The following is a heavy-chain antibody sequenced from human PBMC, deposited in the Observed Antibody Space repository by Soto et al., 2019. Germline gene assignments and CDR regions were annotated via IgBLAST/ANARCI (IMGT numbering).Heavy chain of an antibody. CDR2: INSDGSST. Sequence: PGGSLRLSCAASGFTFSSYWMHWVRQAPGKGLVWVSRINSDGSSTSYADSVKGRFTISRDNAKNTLYLQMNSLRAEDTAVYYCARVADSGSFTGPIDYWGQGTLVTVSS. CDR3: ARVADSGSFTGPIDY. J-gene: IGHJ4*02. CDR1: GFTFSSYW. D-gene: IGHD1-26*01. V-gene: IGHV3-74*01.